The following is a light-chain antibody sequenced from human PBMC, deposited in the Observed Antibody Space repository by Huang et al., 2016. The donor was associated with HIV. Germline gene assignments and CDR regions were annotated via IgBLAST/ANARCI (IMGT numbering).Light chain of an antibody. CDR1: QSITHY. CDR2: AAS. Sequence: DIQMTQSPTSLSASVGDRVTITCRASQSITHYLNWYQQKPGKVPKLLIYAASGLQSGVPSRFSGSVSGTDFTLTISSLQPDDFATYFCQQSSTTPWTFGQGTKVELK. J-gene: IGKJ1*01. V-gene: IGKV1-39*01. CDR3: QQSSTTPWT.